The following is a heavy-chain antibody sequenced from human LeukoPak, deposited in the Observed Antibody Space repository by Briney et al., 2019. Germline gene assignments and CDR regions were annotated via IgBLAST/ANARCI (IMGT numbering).Heavy chain of an antibody. CDR1: GRPISSYY. Sequence: SETLSLTCTVSGRPISSYYWSWIRQPARKGLEWIRRIYTSGNTNYNPSLKSRVTLSVDPSKNQCFLKLDPVTAADRAGYYCARDSRYCSSTSCDWWYFGLWGRGTLVTVSS. D-gene: IGHD2-2*01. V-gene: IGHV4-4*07. CDR2: IYTSGNT. J-gene: IGHJ2*01. CDR3: ARDSRYCSSTSCDWWYFGL.